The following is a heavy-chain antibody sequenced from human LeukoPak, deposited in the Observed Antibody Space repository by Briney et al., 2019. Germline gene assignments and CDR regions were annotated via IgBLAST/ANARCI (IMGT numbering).Heavy chain of an antibody. J-gene: IGHJ6*03. V-gene: IGHV3-21*01. CDR1: GFTFNTYA. CDR2: MTTISTLM. D-gene: IGHD6-19*01. CDR3: TRARVVSVPGTADYYFYMDV. Sequence: GGSLRLSCAASGFTFNTYAMNWVRQALGKGLEWVSSMTTISTLMYYAASVKGRFTVSRDNAKNSLYLQMNSLRAEDTAVYYCTRARVVSVPGTADYYFYMDVWGRGTTVTVSS.